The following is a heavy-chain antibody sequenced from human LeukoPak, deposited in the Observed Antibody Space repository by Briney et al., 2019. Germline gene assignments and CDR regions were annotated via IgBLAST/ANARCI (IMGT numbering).Heavy chain of an antibody. J-gene: IGHJ4*02. CDR2: ISGSGGST. V-gene: IGHV3-23*01. CDR3: AKLPRGSGDDY. Sequence: GESLRLSCAASGFTFSGYAMSWVRLAPGKGLEWVSAISGSGGSTYYADSVKGRFTISRDNSKNTLFLQVNSLRAEDAAVYYCAKLPRGSGDDYWGQGTLVTVSS. CDR1: GFTFSGYA. D-gene: IGHD3-10*01.